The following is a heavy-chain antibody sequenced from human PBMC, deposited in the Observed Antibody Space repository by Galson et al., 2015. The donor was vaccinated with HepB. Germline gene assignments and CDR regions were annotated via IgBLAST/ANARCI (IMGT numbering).Heavy chain of an antibody. CDR1: GYDFNTYG. CDR2: VSGYDGSA. CDR3: ARDSRLELQLNNYYSYGMDV. V-gene: IGHV1-18*01. Sequence: SVKVSCKASGYDFNTYGLSWVRQAPGQGLEWMGWVSGYDGSANYAPKFQGRVTMTTQKSTGTAFMEMRRLRSDDTAVYYCARDSRLELQLNNYYSYGMDVWGQGTAGIVS. D-gene: IGHD1-7*01. J-gene: IGHJ6*02.